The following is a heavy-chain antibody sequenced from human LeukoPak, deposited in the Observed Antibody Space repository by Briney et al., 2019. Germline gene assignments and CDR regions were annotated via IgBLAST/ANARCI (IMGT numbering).Heavy chain of an antibody. CDR3: ARSRDRYWDAFDV. Sequence: SETLSLTCTVSGGSISSYYWSWIRQPPGKGLEWIGYIYYSGSTNYNPSLKSRVTISIDTSKKQFSLKLSSVTAADTAVYYCARSRDRYWDAFDVWGQGTMVTVSS. V-gene: IGHV4-59*01. D-gene: IGHD1-14*01. J-gene: IGHJ3*01. CDR1: GGSISSYY. CDR2: IYYSGST.